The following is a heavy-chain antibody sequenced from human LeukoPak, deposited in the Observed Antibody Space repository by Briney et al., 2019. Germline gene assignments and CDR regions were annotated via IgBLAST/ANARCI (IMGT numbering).Heavy chain of an antibody. CDR1: GFTFSRNG. CDR2: IWYNGSNK. CDR3: ASGRLNYFYAMDI. V-gene: IGHV3-33*01. Sequence: GGSLRLSCVASGFTFSRNGMHWVRQAPGKGLEWVAVIWYNGSNKYYADSVKGRFTISRDNSKNTLYLQMNSPRAEDTAVYYCASGRLNYFYAMDIWGQGTTVTVSS. J-gene: IGHJ6*02.